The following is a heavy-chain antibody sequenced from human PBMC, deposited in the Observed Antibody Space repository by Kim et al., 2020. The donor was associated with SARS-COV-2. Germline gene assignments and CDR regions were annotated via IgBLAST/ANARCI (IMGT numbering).Heavy chain of an antibody. Sequence: DSVKARFTLARDNAKNSLYLQMTSLRAEDTAVYYCARDRGGRVGATAIGYWGQGTLVTVSS. J-gene: IGHJ4*02. CDR3: ARDRGGRVGATAIGY. D-gene: IGHD1-26*01. V-gene: IGHV3-11*05.